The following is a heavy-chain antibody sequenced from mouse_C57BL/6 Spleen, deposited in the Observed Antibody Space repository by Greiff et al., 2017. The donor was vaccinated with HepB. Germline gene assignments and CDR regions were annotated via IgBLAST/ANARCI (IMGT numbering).Heavy chain of an antibody. D-gene: IGHD2-1*01. Sequence: EVQGVESGGGLVQPKGSLKLSCAASGFTFNTYAMHWVRQAPGKGLEWVARIRSKSSNYATYYDDSVKDRFTISRDDSQSMLYLQMNNLKTEDTAMYYCVRGGGNYVLFDDWGQGTTLTVSS. CDR2: IRSKSSNYAT. J-gene: IGHJ2*01. CDR3: VRGGGNYVLFDD. CDR1: GFTFNTYA. V-gene: IGHV10-3*01.